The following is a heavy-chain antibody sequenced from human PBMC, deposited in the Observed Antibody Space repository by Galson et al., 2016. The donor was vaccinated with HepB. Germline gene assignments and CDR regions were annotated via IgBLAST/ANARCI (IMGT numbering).Heavy chain of an antibody. CDR3: AKDREWLRSTSDGIDV. V-gene: IGHV3-30*18. Sequence: SLRLSCAASAFTFRSNAMHWVRQAPGKGLECVALISHDGSAKFYGDSVKGRFTISRDNSKNTLELQMNSLRSEDTAMYYCAKDREWLRSTSDGIDVWGQGTMVTVSS. J-gene: IGHJ3*01. CDR1: AFTFRSNA. D-gene: IGHD3-3*01. CDR2: ISHDGSAK.